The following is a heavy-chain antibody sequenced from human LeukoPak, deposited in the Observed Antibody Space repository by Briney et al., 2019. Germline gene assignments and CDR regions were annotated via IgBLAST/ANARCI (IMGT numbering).Heavy chain of an antibody. CDR3: ARPIVVVPLRAFDI. Sequence: SETLSLTCAVYGGSFSGYYWSWIRQPPGKGLEWIGEINHSGSTNYNPSLKSRVTISVDTSKNQFSLKLSSVTAADTAVYYCARPIVVVPLRAFDIWGQGTLVTVSS. D-gene: IGHD2-21*01. V-gene: IGHV4-34*01. J-gene: IGHJ4*02. CDR1: GGSFSGYY. CDR2: INHSGST.